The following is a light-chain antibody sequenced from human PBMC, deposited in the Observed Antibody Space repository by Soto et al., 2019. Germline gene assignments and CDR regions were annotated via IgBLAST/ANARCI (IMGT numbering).Light chain of an antibody. CDR1: SSDVGGYNF. CDR3: GSYTSSSTHV. V-gene: IGLV2-14*03. J-gene: IGLJ1*01. Sequence: QSALTQPASVSGSPGQSITISCTGTSSDVGGYNFVSWYQQHPGKVPKLMIFDVNSRPSGVSDRFSGSKSGNTASLTISGLQAEDEGDYYCGSYTSSSTHVFGSGTKLTVL. CDR2: DVN.